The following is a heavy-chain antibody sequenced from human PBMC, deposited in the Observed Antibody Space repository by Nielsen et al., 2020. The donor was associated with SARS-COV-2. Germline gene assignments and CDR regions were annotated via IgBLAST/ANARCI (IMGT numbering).Heavy chain of an antibody. J-gene: IGHJ6*02. CDR2: ISSSGSTI. CDR1: GFTFDDYG. CDR3: ARRMGAKRYYYYGMDV. Sequence: GGSLRLSCAASGFTFDDYGMSWIRQAPGKGLEWVSYISSSGSTIYYADSVKGRFTISRDNAKNSLYLQMNSLRAEDTAVYYCARRMGAKRYYYYGMDVWGQGTTVTVSS. D-gene: IGHD1-26*01. V-gene: IGHV3-11*01.